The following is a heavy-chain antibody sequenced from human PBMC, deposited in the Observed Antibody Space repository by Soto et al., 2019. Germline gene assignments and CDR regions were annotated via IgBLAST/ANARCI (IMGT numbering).Heavy chain of an antibody. D-gene: IGHD6-13*01. CDR2: INAGNGNT. CDR1: GYTFTSYA. CDR3: ARDALAAAGTGDFDY. V-gene: IGHV1-3*01. Sequence: ASVKVSCKASGYTFTSYAMHWVRQAPGQRLEWMGWINAGNGNTKYSQKFQGRVTITRDTSASTAYMELSSLRSEDTAVYYCARDALAAAGTGDFDYWGKGTLVTVSS. J-gene: IGHJ4*02.